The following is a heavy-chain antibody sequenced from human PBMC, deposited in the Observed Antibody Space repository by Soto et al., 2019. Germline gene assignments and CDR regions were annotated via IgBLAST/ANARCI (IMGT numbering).Heavy chain of an antibody. CDR3: ARDGRSSYSSGWYYFDY. CDR1: GGTFSSYA. J-gene: IGHJ4*02. D-gene: IGHD6-19*01. Sequence: ASVKVSCKASGGTFSSYAISWVRQAPGQGLEWMGGIIPIFGTANYAQKFQGRVTITADESTSTAYMELSSLRSEDTAVYYCARDGRSSYSSGWYYFDYWGQGTLVTVSS. CDR2: IIPIFGTA. V-gene: IGHV1-69*13.